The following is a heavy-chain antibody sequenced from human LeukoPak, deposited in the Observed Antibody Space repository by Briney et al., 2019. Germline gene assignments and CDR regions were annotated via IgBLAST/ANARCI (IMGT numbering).Heavy chain of an antibody. J-gene: IGHJ6*03. D-gene: IGHD3-22*01. Sequence: SEALSLTCTVSGGSISSYYWSWIRQPAGKGLEWIGRIYTSGSTNYNPSLKSRVTMSVDTSKNQFSLKLSSVTAADTAVYYCARVGDSSGGAYYYYMDVWGKGTTVTVSS. CDR2: IYTSGST. V-gene: IGHV4-4*07. CDR3: ARVGDSSGGAYYYYMDV. CDR1: GGSISSYY.